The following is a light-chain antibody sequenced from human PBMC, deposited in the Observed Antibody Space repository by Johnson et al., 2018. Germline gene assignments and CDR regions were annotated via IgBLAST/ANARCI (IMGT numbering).Light chain of an antibody. V-gene: IGLV1-51*02. Sequence: QSVFTQPPSVSAAPRQKVTISCSGSSSNIGNNYVSWYQQLPGTAPKLLIYENNKRPSGIPDRFSGSKSGTSATLGITGLQTGAEADYYCGTWASSLSAGNVFGTGTKVTVL. CDR1: SSNIGNNY. J-gene: IGLJ1*01. CDR3: GTWASSLSAGNV. CDR2: ENN.